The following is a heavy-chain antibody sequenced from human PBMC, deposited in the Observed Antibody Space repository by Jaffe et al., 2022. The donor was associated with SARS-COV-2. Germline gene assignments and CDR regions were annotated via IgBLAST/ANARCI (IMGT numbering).Heavy chain of an antibody. V-gene: IGHV3-9*01. J-gene: IGHJ3*02. Sequence: EGQLVESGGGLVQPGRSLRLSCVASRFMFDKYAMHWVRQTPGKGLEWVSGISWNSENIGYADSVRGRFTISRDNAKNSLYVEMKSLRPEDTALYYCVKDFHGSGSSPRRRGAFDIWGQGTMVTVSS. CDR2: ISWNSENI. D-gene: IGHD3-10*01. CDR1: RFMFDKYA. CDR3: VKDFHGSGSSPRRRGAFDI.